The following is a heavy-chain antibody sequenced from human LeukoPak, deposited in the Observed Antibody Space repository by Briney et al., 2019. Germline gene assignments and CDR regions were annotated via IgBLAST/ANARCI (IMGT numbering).Heavy chain of an antibody. V-gene: IGHV4-39*07. CDR2: IYYSGST. CDR3: ARDKGGMVGY. CDR1: GGSISSSSYY. D-gene: IGHD2-15*01. J-gene: IGHJ4*02. Sequence: SETLSLTCTVSGGSISSSSYYWGWIRQPPGKGLEWIGSIYYSGSTYYNPSLKSRVTISVDTSKNQFSLKLSSVTAADTAVYYCARDKGGMVGYWGQGTLVTVSS.